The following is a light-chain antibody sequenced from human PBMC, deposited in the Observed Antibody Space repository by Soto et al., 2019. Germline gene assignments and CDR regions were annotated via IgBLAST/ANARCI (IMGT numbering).Light chain of an antibody. CDR3: SSYTSSSTLYV. J-gene: IGLJ1*01. V-gene: IGLV2-14*01. CDR1: SSDVGGYTC. Sequence: QSVLTQPASVSGSPRQSITISCTGASSDVGGYTCVSWYQQHPGKPPKLMIYEVNNRPSGVSHRFSGSKSGNTASLTISGLQAEDEADYYCSSYTSSSTLYVFGAGTKVTVL. CDR2: EVN.